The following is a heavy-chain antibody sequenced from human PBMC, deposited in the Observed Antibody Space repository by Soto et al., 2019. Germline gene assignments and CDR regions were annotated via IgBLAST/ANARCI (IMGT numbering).Heavy chain of an antibody. CDR1: GFTFSSYA. CDR2: ISGSGGST. D-gene: IGHD6-13*01. Sequence: GSLRLSCAASGFTFSSYAMSWVRQAPGKGLEWVSAISGSGGSTYYADSVKGRFTISRDNSKNTLYLQMNSLRAEDTAVYYCASIAAALPEGFLQNRDYWGQGTLVTVSS. CDR3: ASIAAALPEGFLQNRDY. V-gene: IGHV3-23*01. J-gene: IGHJ4*02.